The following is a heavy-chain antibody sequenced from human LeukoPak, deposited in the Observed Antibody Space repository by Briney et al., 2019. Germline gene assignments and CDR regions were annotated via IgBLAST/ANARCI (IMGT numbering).Heavy chain of an antibody. J-gene: IGHJ4*02. V-gene: IGHV1-69*13. CDR2: IIPIFGTA. CDR1: GGTFSSYA. CDR3: ARDRLGGVYDSLGYYFDY. Sequence: GASVKVSCKASGGTFSSYAISWVRQAPGQGLEWMGGIIPIFGTANYAQKFQGRVTITADESTSTAYMELSSLRSEDTAAYYCARDRLGGVYDSLGYYFDYWGQGTLVTVSS. D-gene: IGHD5/OR15-5a*01.